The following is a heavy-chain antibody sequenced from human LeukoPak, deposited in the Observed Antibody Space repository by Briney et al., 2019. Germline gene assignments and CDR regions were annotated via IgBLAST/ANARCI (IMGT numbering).Heavy chain of an antibody. CDR1: GGSISSGGYY. J-gene: IGHJ4*02. V-gene: IGHV4-31*03. CDR3: ARDPTTVTTIFDS. Sequence: SETLSLTCTVSGGSISSGGYYWSWIRQHPGKGLEWIGYIYYSGSTYYNPSLKSRVTISVDTSKNQFSLKLSSVTAADTAVYYCARDPTTVTTIFDSWGQGILVTVSS. D-gene: IGHD4-11*01. CDR2: IYYSGST.